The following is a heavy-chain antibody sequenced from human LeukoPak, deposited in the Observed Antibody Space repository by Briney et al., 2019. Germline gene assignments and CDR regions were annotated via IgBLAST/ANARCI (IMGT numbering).Heavy chain of an antibody. V-gene: IGHV3-48*03. CDR3: ATAVI. CDR1: GFTFSSYE. CDR2: VSKSGGTM. Sequence: GGSLKLSCEASGFTFSSYEMNWFRQAPGKGLEWVSYVSKSGGTMKNADSVKGRFTVSRDNAKNSLYLQMNSLTAEDTAVYYCATAVIRGRGTMVTVSS. J-gene: IGHJ3*02.